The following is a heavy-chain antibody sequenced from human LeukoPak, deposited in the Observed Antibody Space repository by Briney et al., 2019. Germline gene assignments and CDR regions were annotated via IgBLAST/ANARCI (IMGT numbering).Heavy chain of an antibody. CDR1: GGPISSYY. J-gene: IGHJ6*03. V-gene: IGHV4-4*09. D-gene: IGHD1-20*01. Sequence: PSETLSLTCTVSGGPISSYYWSWIRQPPGKGLEWIGYIYTSGSTNYNPSLKSRVTISVDTSKNQFSLKLSSVTAADTAVYYCARITASNLLYYYMDVWGKGTTVTVSS. CDR3: ARITASNLLYYYMDV. CDR2: IYTSGST.